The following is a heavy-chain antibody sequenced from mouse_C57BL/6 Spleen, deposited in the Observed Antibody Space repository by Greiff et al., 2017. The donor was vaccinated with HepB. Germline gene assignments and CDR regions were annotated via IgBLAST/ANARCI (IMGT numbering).Heavy chain of an antibody. CDR3: AGRFLSYYSNYVGYAIDY. V-gene: IGHV5-12*01. D-gene: IGHD2-5*01. Sequence: EVQLMESGGGLVQPGGSLKLSCAASRFTFSDYYMYWVRQTPENRLEWVAYISNGGGSTYYPDTLKGRFTISRDNAKNTQYLQMSRLKSEDTAMYYCAGRFLSYYSNYVGYAIDYWGQGTSVTVSS. CDR2: ISNGGGST. J-gene: IGHJ4*01. CDR1: RFTFSDYY.